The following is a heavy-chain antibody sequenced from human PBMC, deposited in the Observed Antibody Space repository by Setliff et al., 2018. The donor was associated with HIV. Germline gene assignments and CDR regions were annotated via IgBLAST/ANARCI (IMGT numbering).Heavy chain of an antibody. D-gene: IGHD4-17*01. CDR1: GGSVHSGSYY. V-gene: IGHV4-30-4*01. CDR3: VRDDYGYNGKGFDY. J-gene: IGHJ4*02. CDR2: IYYSGTT. Sequence: SETLSLTCTVSGGSVHSGSYYWSWVRQPPGKGLEWIGYIYYSGTTYYNLSLKSRVTISIDTSNNQISLRLSSVTAADTAMYYCVRDDYGYNGKGFDYWGPGTLVTVSS.